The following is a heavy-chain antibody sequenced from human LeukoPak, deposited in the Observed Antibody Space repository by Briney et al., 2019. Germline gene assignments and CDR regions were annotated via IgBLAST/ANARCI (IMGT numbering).Heavy chain of an antibody. CDR1: GFTFSSNA. D-gene: IGHD4-17*01. CDR3: AKVGTTVTTYYYYYMDV. V-gene: IGHV3-23*01. Sequence: GGSLRLSCAASGFTFSSNAMSWVRQAPGKGLEWVSSISGSGVNTYYADSVKGRFTTSRDNSKNTLYLQMNSLRAEDTAVYYCAKVGTTVTTYYYYYMDVWGIGTTVTISS. CDR2: ISGSGVNT. J-gene: IGHJ6*03.